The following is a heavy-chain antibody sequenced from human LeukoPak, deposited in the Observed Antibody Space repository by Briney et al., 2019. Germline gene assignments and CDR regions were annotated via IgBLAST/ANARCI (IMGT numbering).Heavy chain of an antibody. CDR1: GYTFTSYG. V-gene: IGHV1-18*01. CDR2: ISAYNGNT. CDR3: ARDSERASSGWYMSWIQED. D-gene: IGHD6-19*01. Sequence: ASVKVSCKASGYTFTSYGISWVRQAPGQGLEWMGWISAYNGNTNYAQKLQGRVTMTTDTSTSTAYMELRSLRSDDTAVYYCARDSERASSGWYMSWIQEDWGQGTLVTVSS. J-gene: IGHJ4*02.